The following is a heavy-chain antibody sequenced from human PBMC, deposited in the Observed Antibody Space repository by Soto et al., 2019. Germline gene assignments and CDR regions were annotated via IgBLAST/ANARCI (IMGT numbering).Heavy chain of an antibody. D-gene: IGHD3-10*01. J-gene: IGHJ5*02. V-gene: IGHV1-18*01. CDR3: ARGVGSGTYYNQYNWFDP. CDR2: INTDNGNT. CDR1: GYTFTNYG. Sequence: ASVKVSCKASGYTFTNYGISWVRQSPGQGLECMGWINTDNGNTNYAQKLQGRVTMTTDTSTSTAYMVLMILRSDDTAVYYCARGVGSGTYYNQYNWFDPWGQ.